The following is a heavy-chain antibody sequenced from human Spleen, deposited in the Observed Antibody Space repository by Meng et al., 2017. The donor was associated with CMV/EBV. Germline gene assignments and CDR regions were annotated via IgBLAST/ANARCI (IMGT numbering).Heavy chain of an antibody. CDR3: ARGETYYYDSSGYYFRDNWFDP. Sequence: GGSLRLSCVASGFTFSSYEMNWVRQAPGKGLEWVSYINSGGRTIFYADSVKGRFTISRDNAKNSLYLQMNSLRAEDTAVYYCARGETYYYDSSGYYFRDNWFDPWGQGTLVTVSS. CDR1: GFTFSSYE. V-gene: IGHV3-48*03. CDR2: INSGGRTI. J-gene: IGHJ5*02. D-gene: IGHD3-22*01.